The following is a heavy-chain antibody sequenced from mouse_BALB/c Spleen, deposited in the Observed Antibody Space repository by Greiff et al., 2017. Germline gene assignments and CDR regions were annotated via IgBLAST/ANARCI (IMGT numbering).Heavy chain of an antibody. Sequence: EVMLVESGGGLVKPGGSLKLSCAASGFAFSSYDMSWVRQTPEKRLEWVAYISSGGGSTYYPDTVKGRFTISRDNAKNTLYLQMSSLKSEDTAMYYCARLGRFFYFDYWGQGTTLTVSS. CDR3: ARLGRFFYFDY. CDR1: GFAFSSYD. V-gene: IGHV5-12-1*01. J-gene: IGHJ2*01. D-gene: IGHD3-3*01. CDR2: ISSGGGST.